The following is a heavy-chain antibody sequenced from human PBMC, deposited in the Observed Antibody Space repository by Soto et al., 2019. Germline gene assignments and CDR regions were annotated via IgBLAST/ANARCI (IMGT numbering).Heavy chain of an antibody. CDR1: GGSFSGYY. D-gene: IGHD2-15*01. J-gene: IGHJ4*02. Sequence: SATLSLTCAVYGGSFSGYYWSWIRQPPGKGLEWIGEINHSGSTNYNPSLKSRVTISVDTSTSTAYMELRSLRSDDTAVYYCARDRGIVVVVPDYWGQGTLVTVSS. CDR3: ARDRGIVVVVPDY. V-gene: IGHV4-34*01. CDR2: INHSGST.